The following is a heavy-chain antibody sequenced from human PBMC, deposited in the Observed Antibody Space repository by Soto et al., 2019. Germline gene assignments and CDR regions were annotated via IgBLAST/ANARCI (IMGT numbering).Heavy chain of an antibody. CDR1: GDSISSRSYY. V-gene: IGHV4-39*01. J-gene: IGHJ4*02. D-gene: IGHD2-21*02. Sequence: SETLSLTCTVTGDSISSRSYYWGWIRQPPGKGLEWIGSIYYSGSTYNNPSLRSRVSMSIDTSKDQFSLKLKSVTAAGTALYFCARQRTSVVTQAYFDVWGQGSLVTVSS. CDR3: ARQRTSVVTQAYFDV. CDR2: IYYSGST.